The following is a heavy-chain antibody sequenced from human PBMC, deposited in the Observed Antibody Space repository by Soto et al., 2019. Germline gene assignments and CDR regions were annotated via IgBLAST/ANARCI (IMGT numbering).Heavy chain of an antibody. CDR1: GYIFVNYG. CDR2: ISPYTGNT. D-gene: IGHD3-16*01. J-gene: IGHJ6*02. V-gene: IGHV1-18*01. Sequence: QVQLVQSGDEVKKPGASVKVSCKASGYIFVNYGIAWVRQAPGQGLEWMGWISPYTGNTHSATKIQGRLTMTTDTSTSSAYMEVGSRTSADTAVYYCVMVDNYVTPTPQDVWGQGTTVTVSS. CDR3: VMVDNYVTPTPQDV.